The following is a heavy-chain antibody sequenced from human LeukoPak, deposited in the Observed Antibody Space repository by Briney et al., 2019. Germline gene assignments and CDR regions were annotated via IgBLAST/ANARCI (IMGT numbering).Heavy chain of an antibody. CDR3: TTPLYGDYADWYFDL. D-gene: IGHD4-17*01. J-gene: IGHJ2*01. CDR2: IKSKTDGGTT. Sequence: GGSLRLSCAASGFTFSNAWMSWVRQAPGKGLEWVGRIKSKTDGGTTDYAAPVKGRFTISRDDSKNTLYLQMNSLKTEDTAVYYCTTPLYGDYADWYFDLWGRGTLVTVSS. CDR1: GFTFSNAW. V-gene: IGHV3-15*01.